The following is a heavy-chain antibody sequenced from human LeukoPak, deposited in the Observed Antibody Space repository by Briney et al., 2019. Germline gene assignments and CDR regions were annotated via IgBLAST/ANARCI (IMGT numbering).Heavy chain of an antibody. CDR1: GYSFTDYI. Sequence: GASVKVSCKTSGYSFTDYIIAWVRRAPGQGLEWLGWIGTYNGNTNYAQRLQGRVTMTTDTSTSTAYMELSSLRSEDTAVYYCARGRDYGDYLYWGQGTLVTVSS. J-gene: IGHJ4*02. CDR3: ARGRDYGDYLY. V-gene: IGHV1-18*01. D-gene: IGHD4-17*01. CDR2: IGTYNGNT.